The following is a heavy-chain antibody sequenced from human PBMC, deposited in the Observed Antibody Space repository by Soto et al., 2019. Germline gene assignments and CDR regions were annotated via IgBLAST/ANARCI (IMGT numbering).Heavy chain of an antibody. CDR1: EFSLSNSG. V-gene: IGHV3-48*02. CDR3: STEGPNGYIPYYFES. CDR2: ISRRHPAI. J-gene: IGHJ4*02. Sequence: GGSLRLSCSASEFSLSNSGMFWVRRAPGKGLEWISYISRRHPAIYYADPVKGRFTMSRDNAKNSLFLQMNSLRDEDRAVYYCSTEGPNGYIPYYFESWGQGVPVTVSS. D-gene: IGHD5-12*01.